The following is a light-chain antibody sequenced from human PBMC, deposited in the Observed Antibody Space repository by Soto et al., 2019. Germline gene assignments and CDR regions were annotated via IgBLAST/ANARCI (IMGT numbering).Light chain of an antibody. J-gene: IGKJ5*01. V-gene: IGKV2-30*02. Sequence: DVVVTQSPLSLPVTLGQAASISFSAIQXLVHRDGNTYLSWFRQRPGQSPRRLIYKVSNREAGVPDRFSGSGSGTDFTLKISRVEAEDVGLYYCMQGSHWPPITFGQGTRLEIK. CDR3: MQGSHWPPIT. CDR2: KVS. CDR1: QXLVHRDGNTY.